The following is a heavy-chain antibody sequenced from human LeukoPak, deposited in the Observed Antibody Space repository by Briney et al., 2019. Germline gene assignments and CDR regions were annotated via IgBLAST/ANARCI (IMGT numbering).Heavy chain of an antibody. CDR1: GFTFSGSA. V-gene: IGHV3-21*01. J-gene: IGHJ4*02. Sequence: PGGSLRLSCAASGFTFSGSAMHWVRQAPGKGLEWVSSISSSSSYIYYTDSVKGRFTISRDNAKNSLYLQMNSLRAEDTAVYYCARAPWSYSFDYWGQGTLVTVSS. CDR3: ARAPWSYSFDY. D-gene: IGHD1-26*01. CDR2: ISSSSSYI.